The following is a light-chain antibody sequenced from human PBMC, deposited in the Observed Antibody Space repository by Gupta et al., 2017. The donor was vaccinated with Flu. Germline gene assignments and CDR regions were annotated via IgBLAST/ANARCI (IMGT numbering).Light chain of an antibody. V-gene: IGLV6-57*01. J-gene: IGLJ3*02. Sequence: NFMLTQPHSVSGSPGKTVTISCTRSSGSIASNYVQWYQQRPGSSPTTVIYEDNQRPSGVPDRFSGSIDGSSNSASLTISGLKTEDEADYYCQSYDSSLWVFGGGTKLTVL. CDR1: SGSIASNY. CDR3: QSYDSSLWV. CDR2: EDN.